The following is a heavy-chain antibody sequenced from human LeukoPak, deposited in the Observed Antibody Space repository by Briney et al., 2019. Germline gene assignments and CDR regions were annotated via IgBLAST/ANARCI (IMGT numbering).Heavy chain of an antibody. Sequence: PSETLSLTCAVYGGSFSDYYWSWIRQPPGKGLKWIGEIRHSGSTNYNPSLKSRTTISVDSSKNQFSLNLSSVTAADTAVYYCARVKGRDSSSWLSETGLDYWGQGTLVTVSS. V-gene: IGHV4-34*01. CDR1: GGSFSDYY. CDR2: IRHSGST. CDR3: ARVKGRDSSSWLSETGLDY. D-gene: IGHD6-13*01. J-gene: IGHJ4*02.